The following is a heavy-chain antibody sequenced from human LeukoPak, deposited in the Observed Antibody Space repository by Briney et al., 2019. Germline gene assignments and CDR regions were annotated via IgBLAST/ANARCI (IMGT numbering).Heavy chain of an antibody. V-gene: IGHV3-7*01. J-gene: IGHJ4*02. CDR1: GFTFSSYW. CDR3: ARDASTFYDFWSGYSNY. D-gene: IGHD3-3*01. CDR2: IKQDGSEK. Sequence: GGSLRLSCAASGFTFSSYWMSWVREAPGKGLEWVANIKQDGSEKYYVDSVKGRFTISRDNAKNSLYLQMNSLRAEDTAVYYCARDASTFYDFWSGYSNYWGQGTLVTVSS.